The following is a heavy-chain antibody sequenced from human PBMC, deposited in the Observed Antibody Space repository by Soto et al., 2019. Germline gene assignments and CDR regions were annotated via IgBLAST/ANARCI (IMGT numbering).Heavy chain of an antibody. J-gene: IGHJ6*02. Sequence: GESLKISCKGSGYSFTSYWIGWVRQMPGKGLEWKGIIYPGDSDTRNSPSFQGQVTISADKSISTAYLQWSSLKASDTAMYYCARLSSGWSAYYYYGMDVWGQGTTVTVSS. V-gene: IGHV5-51*01. D-gene: IGHD6-19*01. CDR2: IYPGDSDT. CDR1: GYSFTSYW. CDR3: ARLSSGWSAYYYYGMDV.